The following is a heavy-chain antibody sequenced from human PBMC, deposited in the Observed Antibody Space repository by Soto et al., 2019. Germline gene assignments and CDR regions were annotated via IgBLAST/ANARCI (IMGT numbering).Heavy chain of an antibody. J-gene: IGHJ3*02. Sequence: GASVKVSCKASGGTFSSYAISWVRQAPGQGLEWMGGIIPIFGTANYAQKFQGRVTITADESTSTAYMELSSLRSEDTAVYYCARRLDYYDSSGYPSGAFDIWGQGTMVTVSS. CDR2: IIPIFGTA. V-gene: IGHV1-69*13. D-gene: IGHD3-22*01. CDR1: GGTFSSYA. CDR3: ARRLDYYDSSGYPSGAFDI.